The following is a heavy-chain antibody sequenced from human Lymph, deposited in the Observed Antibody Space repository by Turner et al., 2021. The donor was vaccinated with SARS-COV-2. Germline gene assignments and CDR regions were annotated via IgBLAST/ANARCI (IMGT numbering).Heavy chain of an antibody. Sequence: QVQLQESGPGLVKPSGTLSLTCAVSGGSSSSSKWWNWVRQPPGKGLEWIGEICHSGNTNYNPSLKSRVTTSVDKSKNQFSLKLSSVTAADSAVYYCATKYCSGGSCSYFDSWGQGTLVTVSS. D-gene: IGHD2-15*01. J-gene: IGHJ4*02. V-gene: IGHV4-4*02. CDR1: GGSSSSSKW. CDR2: ICHSGNT. CDR3: ATKYCSGGSCSYFDS.